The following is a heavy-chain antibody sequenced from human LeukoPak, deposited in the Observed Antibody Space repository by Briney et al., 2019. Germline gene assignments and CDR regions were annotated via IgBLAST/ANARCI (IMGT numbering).Heavy chain of an antibody. Sequence: GGSLRLSRAASGFTYSSYWMSWVRQAPGKGLEWVANIKQDGSEKYYVDSVKGRFTISGDNAKNSLYLQMNSLRAEDTAVYYCARDGKSGWSGRYYFDYWGQGTLVTVSS. CDR3: ARDGKSGWSGRYYFDY. CDR2: IKQDGSEK. V-gene: IGHV3-7*01. D-gene: IGHD6-19*01. CDR1: GFTYSSYW. J-gene: IGHJ4*02.